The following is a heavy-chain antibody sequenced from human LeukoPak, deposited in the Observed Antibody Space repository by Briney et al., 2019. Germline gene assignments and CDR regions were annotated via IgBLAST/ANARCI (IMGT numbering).Heavy chain of an antibody. CDR3: TTVGSAWNFDY. D-gene: IGHD6-25*01. Sequence: GGSLRLSCAASGFTFSNAWMTWVRQAPGKGREWVARVKSKRDGGTIDYAAPVKGRFTISRDDSKDTLYLQMNSLEIEDAAVYYCTTVGSAWNFDYWGQGTPVTVSS. CDR2: VKSKRDGGTI. CDR1: GFTFSNAW. J-gene: IGHJ4*02. V-gene: IGHV3-15*01.